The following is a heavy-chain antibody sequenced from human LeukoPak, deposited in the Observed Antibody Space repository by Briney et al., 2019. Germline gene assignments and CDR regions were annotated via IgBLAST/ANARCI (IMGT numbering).Heavy chain of an antibody. CDR1: GFTFKNAW. Sequence: GGSLRLSCAAAGFTFKNAWVSWVRQAPGKGLGWDGRIKSKAHGGTTDYAAPVKDRFTISRDDSKNTLYLQMNSLKTEYTAVYYCTTILFDYGDYINYWGQGTLVTVSS. V-gene: IGHV3-15*01. D-gene: IGHD4-17*01. CDR2: IKSKAHGGTT. CDR3: TTILFDYGDYINY. J-gene: IGHJ4*02.